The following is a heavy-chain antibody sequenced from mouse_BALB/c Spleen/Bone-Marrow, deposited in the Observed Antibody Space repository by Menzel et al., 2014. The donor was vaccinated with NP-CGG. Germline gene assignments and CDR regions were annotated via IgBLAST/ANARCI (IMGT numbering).Heavy chain of an antibody. J-gene: IGHJ2*01. CDR1: GFTFSDFY. D-gene: IGHD2-1*01. Sequence: EVMLVESGGGLVQPGGSLRLSCATSGFTFSDFYMEWVRQPPGKRLEWIAASRNKVNDYTTEYSASVKGRFIVSRDTSQSILYLQMNALSAEDTAIYYCARAVYGNFDYWGQGTTLTVSS. CDR3: ARAVYGNFDY. CDR2: SRNKVNDYTT. V-gene: IGHV7-1*02.